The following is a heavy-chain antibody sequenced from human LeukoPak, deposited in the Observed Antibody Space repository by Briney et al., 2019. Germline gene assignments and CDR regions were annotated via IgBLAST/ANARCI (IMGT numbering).Heavy chain of an antibody. Sequence: SETLSLTCTLSGGSISSYYWSWIRQPPGKGLEWIGYIYYSGSTNYNPSLKSRVTISVDTSKNQFSLKLSSVTAADTAVYYCAASPYYGSGSYYEAPFDYWGQGTLVTVSS. D-gene: IGHD3-10*01. V-gene: IGHV4-59*01. CDR3: AASPYYGSGSYYEAPFDY. J-gene: IGHJ4*02. CDR2: IYYSGST. CDR1: GGSISSYY.